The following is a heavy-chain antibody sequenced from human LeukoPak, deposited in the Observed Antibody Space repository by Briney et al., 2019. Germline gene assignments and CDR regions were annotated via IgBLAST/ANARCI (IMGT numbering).Heavy chain of an antibody. D-gene: IGHD5/OR15-5a*01. CDR2: IYYLGST. J-gene: IGHJ4*02. V-gene: IGHV4-59*01. Sequence: SETLSLTCTVSGDSISPYHWSWIRQPPGKGLGWIAYIYYLGSTNYNPSLKSRVTISVDTSKNQFSLKLNSVTAADTAVYFCARMSTSGPFFDYWGQGTLVTVSS. CDR3: ARMSTSGPFFDY. CDR1: GDSISPYH.